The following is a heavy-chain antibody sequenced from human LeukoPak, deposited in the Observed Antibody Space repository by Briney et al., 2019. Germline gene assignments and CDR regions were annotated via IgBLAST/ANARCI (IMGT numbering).Heavy chain of an antibody. CDR2: ISGSGGST. D-gene: IGHD2-2*01. J-gene: IGHJ6*03. CDR3: AKAGCSSTSCFYYYYYYMDV. Sequence: GGSLRLSCAASGFTFSSYAMSWVRQAPGKGLEWVSAISGSGGSTYYADSVKGRFTISRDNSKNTLYLQMNSLRAEDTAVYYCAKAGCSSTSCFYYYYYYMDVWGKGTTVTVSS. CDR1: GFTFSSYA. V-gene: IGHV3-23*01.